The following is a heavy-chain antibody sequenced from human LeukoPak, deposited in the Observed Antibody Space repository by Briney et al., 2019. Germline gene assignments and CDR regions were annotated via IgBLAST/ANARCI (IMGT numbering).Heavy chain of an antibody. CDR2: INPNSGGT. J-gene: IGHJ4*02. CDR3: ARGGVATEFDY. Sequence: ASVKVSCKASGYTFTGYYMHWVRQAPGQGLEWMGWINPNSGGTKCAQKFQGRVTMTGDTSISTAYMELSRLRSDDTAVYYCARGGVATEFDYWGQGTLVTVSS. CDR1: GYTFTGYY. V-gene: IGHV1-2*02. D-gene: IGHD5-12*01.